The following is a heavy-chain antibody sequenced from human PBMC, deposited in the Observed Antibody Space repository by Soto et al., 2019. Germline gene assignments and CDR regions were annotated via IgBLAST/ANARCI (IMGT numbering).Heavy chain of an antibody. CDR1: VGSISIYY. J-gene: IGHJ4*02. V-gene: IGHV4-59*01. CDR2: IYYSGST. D-gene: IGHD2-2*02. Sequence: PPETLSLTSTFSVGSISIYYWGWIRQPPGKGLEWIGYIYYSGSTNYNPSLKSRVTISVDTSKNQFSLKLSSVTAADTAVYYCARVYGIYYFDYWRKGTLVTVS. CDR3: ARVYGIYYFDY.